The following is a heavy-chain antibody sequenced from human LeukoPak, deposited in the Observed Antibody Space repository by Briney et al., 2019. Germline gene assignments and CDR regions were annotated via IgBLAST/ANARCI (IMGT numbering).Heavy chain of an antibody. Sequence: PGGSLRLSCAASGFAFSSLAMHWVRQAPGKGLEWVAVVSYDGTKIYYADSVKGRFAISRDNSNNMLYLQMNSLGSEDTAIYYCARDRNSNYGQYFQSWGQGTLATVSS. V-gene: IGHV3-30*09. J-gene: IGHJ1*01. CDR2: VSYDGTKI. D-gene: IGHD4-11*01. CDR3: ARDRNSNYGQYFQS. CDR1: GFAFSSLA.